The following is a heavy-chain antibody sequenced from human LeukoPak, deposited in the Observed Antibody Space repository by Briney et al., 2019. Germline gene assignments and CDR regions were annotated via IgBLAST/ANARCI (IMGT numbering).Heavy chain of an antibody. V-gene: IGHV4-39*01. J-gene: IGHJ4*02. CDR2: IYYSGST. D-gene: IGHD3-22*01. Sequence: SETLSLTCTVSGGSISSSYYYWGWIRQPPGKGLEWIGSIYYSGSTYYNPSLKSRVTISVDTSKNQFSLKLRSVTAADTAVYYCARATRGSMIVVVTSRTSYYFDYWGQGTLVTVSS. CDR3: ARATRGSMIVVVTSRTSYYFDY. CDR1: GGSISSSYYY.